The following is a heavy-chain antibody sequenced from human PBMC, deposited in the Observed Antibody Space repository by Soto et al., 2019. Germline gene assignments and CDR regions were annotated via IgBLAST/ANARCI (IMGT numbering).Heavy chain of an antibody. D-gene: IGHD6-13*01. J-gene: IGHJ4*02. Sequence: QVQLVQSGAEVKKPGASVKVSCKASGYTFTSYGISWVRQAPGQGLEWLGWISAYSGSTNYAQKLQGRVTMTTDTATRTAYMELTSLRSDATAVYYCARSIAAAVDFDYWGQGTLVTVSS. CDR1: GYTFTSYG. CDR2: ISAYSGST. CDR3: ARSIAAAVDFDY. V-gene: IGHV1-18*01.